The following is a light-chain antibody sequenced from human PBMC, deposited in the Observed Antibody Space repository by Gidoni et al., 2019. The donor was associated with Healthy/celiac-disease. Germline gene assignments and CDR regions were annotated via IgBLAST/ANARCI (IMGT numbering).Light chain of an antibody. CDR3: QQYGSSLRT. V-gene: IGKV3-20*01. CDR2: GAS. CDR1: QSVSSSY. J-gene: IGKJ1*01. Sequence: EIALTQSPGTLSLSPGERATLSCRASQSVSSSYLAWYQQKPGQAPRLLIYGASSRATGIPDRLSGSGSGTDFTLTISRLEPEDFAVYYCQQYGSSLRTFGQXTKVEIK.